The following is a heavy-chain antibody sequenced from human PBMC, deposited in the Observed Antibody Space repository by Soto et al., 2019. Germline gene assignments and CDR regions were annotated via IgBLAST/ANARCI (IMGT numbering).Heavy chain of an antibody. V-gene: IGHV4-39*01. D-gene: IGHD1-1*01. CDR1: GGSVSSNDYY. Sequence: SETLSLTCTVYGGSVSSNDYYWGWIRQSQGKGLECIGSIYYSGGAFHNPSLKSRLTMSVDTSKNQLSLTLSSVTAADTAVYYCASAQLHETPIDYRGQGTMGT. CDR3: ASAQLHETPIDY. CDR2: IYYSGGA. J-gene: IGHJ4*02.